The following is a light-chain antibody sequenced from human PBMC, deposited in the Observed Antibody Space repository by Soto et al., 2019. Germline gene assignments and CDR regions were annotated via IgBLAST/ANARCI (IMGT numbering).Light chain of an antibody. J-gene: IGLJ1*01. CDR2: DDG. CDR1: NIGGKS. CDR3: QVWDNNYDHYV. Sequence: SYELTQPPSVSVAPGQTARITCGGNNIGGKSLHWYQQKPGQAPVLVVYDDGDRPSGIPVRFSGSNSGNTATLTISRVEAGDEADYYCQVWDNNYDHYVFGTGTKVTVL. V-gene: IGLV3-21*02.